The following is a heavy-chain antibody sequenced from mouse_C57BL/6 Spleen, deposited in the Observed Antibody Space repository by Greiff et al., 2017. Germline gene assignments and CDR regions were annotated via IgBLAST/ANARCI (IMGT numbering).Heavy chain of an antibody. CDR2: INYDGSIT. CDR1: GFTCSEYY. V-gene: IGHV5-16*01. D-gene: IGHD4-1*01. Sequence: EVMLVESEGGLVQPGSSMKLSCTASGFTCSEYYMAWVRQFPEMGLEWVANINYDGSITYYLDSLKSRFIISRDNAKNILYLQMSSLKSEDTATCYCARDDWDGFAYWGQGTLVTVSA. J-gene: IGHJ3*01. CDR3: ARDDWDGFAY.